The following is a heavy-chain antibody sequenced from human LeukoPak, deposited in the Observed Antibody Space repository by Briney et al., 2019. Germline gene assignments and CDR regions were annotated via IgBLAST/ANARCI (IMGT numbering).Heavy chain of an antibody. Sequence: GGSLRLSCAASGFTFSSYSMNWVRQAPGKGLEWVAVISYDGSNKYYADSVKGRFTISRDNSKNTLYLQMNSLRAEDTAVYYCARDAMVISFDYWGQGTLVTVSS. V-gene: IGHV3-30*03. D-gene: IGHD5-18*01. J-gene: IGHJ4*02. CDR1: GFTFSSYS. CDR2: ISYDGSNK. CDR3: ARDAMVISFDY.